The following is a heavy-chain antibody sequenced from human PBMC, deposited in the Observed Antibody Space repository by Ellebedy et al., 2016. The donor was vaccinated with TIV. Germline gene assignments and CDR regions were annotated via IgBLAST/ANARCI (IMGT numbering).Heavy chain of an antibody. Sequence: PGGSLRLSCAASGFTFSSYTMNWVRHAPGKGLEWVSFISGRSTYIYSAVSVQGRFAISRANAKNSLYLQMNSLRAEDTAVYYCARKVPAPTTVPPNWYFDLWGRGTLATVSS. CDR1: GFTFSSYT. J-gene: IGHJ2*01. CDR2: ISGRSTYI. V-gene: IGHV3-21*01. CDR3: ARKVPAPTTVPPNWYFDL. D-gene: IGHD4-17*01.